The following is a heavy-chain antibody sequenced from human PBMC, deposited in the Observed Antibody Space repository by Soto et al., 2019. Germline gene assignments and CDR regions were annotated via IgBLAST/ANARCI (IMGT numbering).Heavy chain of an antibody. Sequence: QVQLVQPGAEVKKPGSSVKVSCKASGGTFSSYAISWVRQAPGQGLEWMGGIIPIFGTANYAQKFQGRVTITADESTSTAYMELSSLRSEDTAVYYCARGARYYDSSGYFAYDAFDIWGQGTMVTVSS. CDR3: ARGARYYDSSGYFAYDAFDI. CDR1: GGTFSSYA. V-gene: IGHV1-69*01. CDR2: IIPIFGTA. D-gene: IGHD3-22*01. J-gene: IGHJ3*02.